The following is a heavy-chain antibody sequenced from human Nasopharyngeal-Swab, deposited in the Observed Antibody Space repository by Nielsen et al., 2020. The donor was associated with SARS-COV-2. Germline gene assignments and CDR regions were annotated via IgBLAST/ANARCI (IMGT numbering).Heavy chain of an antibody. CDR2: IKQDGSEK. J-gene: IGHJ4*02. V-gene: IGHV3-7*01. D-gene: IGHD5-12*01. CDR3: ARVYSAYDMPVGLDY. Sequence: VRQAPGKGLEWVANIKQDGSEKYYVDSVKGRFTISRDNAKNSLYLQMNSLRAEDTAVYYCARVYSAYDMPVGLDYWGQGTLVTVSS.